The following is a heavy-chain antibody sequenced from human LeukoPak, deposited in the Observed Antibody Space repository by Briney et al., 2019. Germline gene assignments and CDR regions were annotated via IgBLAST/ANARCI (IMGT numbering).Heavy chain of an antibody. V-gene: IGHV4-39*07. J-gene: IGHJ5*02. CDR1: GGSISSSSYY. CDR2: INHSGST. Sequence: SETLSLTCTVSGGSISSSSYYWGWIRQPPGKGLEWIGEINHSGSTNYNPSLKSRVTISVDTSKNQFSLKLSSVTAADTAVYYCARAYISSWFDPWGQGTLVTVSS. CDR3: ARAYISSWFDP. D-gene: IGHD1-20*01.